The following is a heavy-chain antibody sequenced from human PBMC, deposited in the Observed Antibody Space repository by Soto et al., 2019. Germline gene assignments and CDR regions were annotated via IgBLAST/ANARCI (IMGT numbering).Heavy chain of an antibody. CDR3: AKGSGETRPYYFDY. V-gene: IGHV3-23*01. D-gene: IGHD2-2*01. J-gene: IGHJ4*02. CDR1: GFTFTNYV. CDR2: ITGSSGDT. Sequence: EVQLLDSGGGLVQPGGSLRLPCAASGFTFTNYVMSWVRQAPGKGLEWVSAITGSSGDTYYADSVQGRFTISRDNSKSTLYLQMDSLRAEDTAIYYCAKGSGETRPYYFDYWGQGTLVIVSS.